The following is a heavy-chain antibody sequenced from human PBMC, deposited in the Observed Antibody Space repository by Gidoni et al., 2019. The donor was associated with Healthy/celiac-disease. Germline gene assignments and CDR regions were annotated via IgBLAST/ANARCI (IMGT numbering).Heavy chain of an antibody. V-gene: IGHV3-9*01. D-gene: IGHD3-22*01. CDR1: GCTFEDSD. J-gene: IGHJ4*02. CDR2: ISWNSGSI. Sequence: EVKLVESGVGLVQPGRSLRLSCSASGCTFEDSDLAWVRQAPGKGLEWVSGISWNSGSIGYADSVKGRFTISRDNAKNSLYLKMNRLRAEDTALYYCAKGPYYYDSSGYYPHWGQGTLVTVSS. CDR3: AKGPYYYDSSGYYPH.